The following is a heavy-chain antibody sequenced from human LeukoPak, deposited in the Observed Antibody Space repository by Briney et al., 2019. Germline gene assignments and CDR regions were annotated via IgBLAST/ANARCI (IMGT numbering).Heavy chain of an antibody. CDR1: GYTFTDNY. V-gene: IGHV1-8*02. Sequence: ASVKVSCKASGYTFTDNYIHWVRQATGQGLEWMGWMNPNSGNTGYAQKFQGRVTMTRNTSISTAYMELSSLRSEDTAVYYCARGYSSGWHRNKNWFDPWGQGTLVTVSS. CDR3: ARGYSSGWHRNKNWFDP. CDR2: MNPNSGNT. D-gene: IGHD6-19*01. J-gene: IGHJ5*02.